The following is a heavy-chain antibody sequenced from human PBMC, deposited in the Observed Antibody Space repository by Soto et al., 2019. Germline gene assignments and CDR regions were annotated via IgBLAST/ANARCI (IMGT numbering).Heavy chain of an antibody. J-gene: IGHJ6*02. D-gene: IGHD1-1*01. Sequence: QVQLVQSGAEVKKPGASVKVSCKASGYTFTSYGISWVRQAPGQGLEWMGWISAYNGNTHYAQQLLGRVTMTTDTATGTAYMELRSLSSDDPAVSYCASNDHGPCYYGMDVWGQGTTVTVSS. CDR3: ASNDHGPCYYGMDV. CDR2: ISAYNGNT. CDR1: GYTFTSYG. V-gene: IGHV1-18*01.